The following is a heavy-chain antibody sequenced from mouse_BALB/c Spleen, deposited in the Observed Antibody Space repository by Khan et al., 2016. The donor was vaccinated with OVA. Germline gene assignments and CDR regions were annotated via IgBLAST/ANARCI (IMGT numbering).Heavy chain of an antibody. D-gene: IGHD1-1*01. CDR1: GYTFTNYG. CDR2: INTYTGEP. CDR3: ARYGSEDYFDY. Sequence: QIQLVQSGPELKKPGETVKISCKASGYTFTNYGMNWVKQAPGKGLKWMGWINTYTGEPTYADDFKGRFAFSLETSASTAYLQINNLKKEYMATYFCARYGSEDYFDYWGQGTTLTVSS. J-gene: IGHJ2*01. V-gene: IGHV9-1*02.